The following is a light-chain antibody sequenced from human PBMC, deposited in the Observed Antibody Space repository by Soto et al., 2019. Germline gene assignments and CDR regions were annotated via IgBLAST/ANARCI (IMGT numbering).Light chain of an antibody. J-gene: IGKJ4*01. CDR2: DVS. CDR3: QQYNNWPLT. CDR1: HRVSTY. Sequence: EIVMTQSPATLSVSPGASATLSCRASHRVSTYLAWNQQKPGQAPRLLIYDVSTRATGIPDRFSGSGSGTEFTLTISSLHFEDIAVYYCQQYNNWPLTFGGGTKVEIK. V-gene: IGKV3-15*01.